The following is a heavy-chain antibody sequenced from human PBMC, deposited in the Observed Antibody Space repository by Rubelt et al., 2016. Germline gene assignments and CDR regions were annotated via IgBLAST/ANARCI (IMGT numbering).Heavy chain of an antibody. D-gene: IGHD5-18*01. CDR3: ARSKDTAMVTDADWYFDL. Sequence: QVQLVQSGAEVKKPGASVKVSCKASGYTFTSYAMHWVRQAPGQRLEWMGWINAGNGNPKYSQKFQGRVTSTRDTSAGTAYMELGSLRAEDTAVYYCARSKDTAMVTDADWYFDLWGRGTLVTVSS. CDR1: GYTFTSYA. V-gene: IGHV1-3*01. CDR2: INAGNGNP. J-gene: IGHJ2*01.